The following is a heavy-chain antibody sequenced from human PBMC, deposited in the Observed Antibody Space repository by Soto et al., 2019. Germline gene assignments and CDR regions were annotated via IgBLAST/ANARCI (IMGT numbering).Heavy chain of an antibody. CDR2: INANGGST. V-gene: IGHV3-64D*06. J-gene: IGHJ6*02. CDR1: GFRFNSFA. Sequence: GGSLRLSCSTSGFRFNSFAIHWVRQAPGKGLEYVSAINANGGSTYFADSVKGRFSISRDASRNNVFLEMNSLSREDTAVYHCAKGRSSEYYSDALDVWGQGTTVTVSS. D-gene: IGHD2-21*01. CDR3: AKGRSSEYYSDALDV.